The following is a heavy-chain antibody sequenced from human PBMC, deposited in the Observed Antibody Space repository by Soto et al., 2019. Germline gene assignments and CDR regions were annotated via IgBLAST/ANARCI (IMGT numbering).Heavy chain of an antibody. CDR1: GGSISSYY. CDR2: IYYSGST. Sequence: SETLSLTCTVSGGSISSYYWSWIRQPPGKGLEWIGYIYYSGSTNYNPSLKSRVTISVDTSKNQLSLKLSSVTAADTAVYYCARTSYYDSSGYYGVVWFDPWGQGTLVTVSS. CDR3: ARTSYYDSSGYYGVVWFDP. D-gene: IGHD3-22*01. V-gene: IGHV4-59*01. J-gene: IGHJ5*02.